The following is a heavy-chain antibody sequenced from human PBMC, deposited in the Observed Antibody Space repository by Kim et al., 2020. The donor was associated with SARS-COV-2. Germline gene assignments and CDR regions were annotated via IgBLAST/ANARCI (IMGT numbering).Heavy chain of an antibody. CDR3: AKDIFRWAFDA. D-gene: IGHD2-21*01. Sequence: GGSLRLSCVASGFTFSRNAMAWVRQAPGKGLEWVAAYGGSDNRKDYAESVKGRFSISRDNSKNTLYLQMNSLRVEDTAVYYCAKDIFRWAFDAWGPGTIVTVTS. V-gene: IGHV3-23*01. CDR1: GFTFSRNA. J-gene: IGHJ3*01. CDR2: YGGSDNRK.